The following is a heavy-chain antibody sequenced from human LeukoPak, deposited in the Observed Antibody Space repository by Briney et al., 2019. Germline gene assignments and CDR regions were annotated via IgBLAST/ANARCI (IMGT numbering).Heavy chain of an antibody. CDR3: AREKQSGGTPFDY. D-gene: IGHD1-26*01. J-gene: IGHJ4*02. Sequence: GGSLRLSCVASGFTFTGHSMHWVRQAPGKGLEWVAVVSYDEKTIFYADSLKGRFTVSRDNSKNTVYLQMNSLRDEDTAVYYCAREKQSGGTPFDYWGQGSLVTASS. V-gene: IGHV3-30*04. CDR1: GFTFTGHS. CDR2: VSYDEKTI.